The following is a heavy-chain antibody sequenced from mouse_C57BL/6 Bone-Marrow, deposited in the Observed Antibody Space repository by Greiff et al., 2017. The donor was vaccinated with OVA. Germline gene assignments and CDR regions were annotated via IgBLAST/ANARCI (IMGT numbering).Heavy chain of an antibody. D-gene: IGHD1-1*01. CDR1: GFTFSDAW. Sequence: EVQRVESGGGLVQPGGSMKLSCAASGFTFSDAWMDWVRQSPEKGLEWVAEIRNKANNHATYYAESVKGRFTISRDDSKSSVYLQMNSLRAEDTGIYYCTLVLRPYFDYWGQGTTLTVSS. V-gene: IGHV6-6*01. CDR2: IRNKANNHAT. J-gene: IGHJ2*01. CDR3: TLVLRPYFDY.